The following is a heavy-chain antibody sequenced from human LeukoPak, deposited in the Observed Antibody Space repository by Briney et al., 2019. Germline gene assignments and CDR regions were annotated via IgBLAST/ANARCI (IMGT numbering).Heavy chain of an antibody. Sequence: EASVKVSCKASGGTFSSYAISWVRQAPGQGLEWMGGIIPIFGTANYAQKFQGRVTITADESTSTAYMELSSLRSEDTAVYYCARGYYDILTGYYKRPYFDYWGQGTLVTVSS. J-gene: IGHJ4*02. CDR2: IIPIFGTA. V-gene: IGHV1-69*13. CDR1: GGTFSSYA. D-gene: IGHD3-9*01. CDR3: ARGYYDILTGYYKRPYFDY.